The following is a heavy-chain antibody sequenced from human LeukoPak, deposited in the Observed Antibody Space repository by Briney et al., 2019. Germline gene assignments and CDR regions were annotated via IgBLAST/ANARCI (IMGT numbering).Heavy chain of an antibody. V-gene: IGHV4-4*09. CDR1: GGSIGSYY. D-gene: IGHD2-15*01. CDR3: ARRGSVGGYCSGGSCFGY. Sequence: SETLSLTCTVSGGSIGSYYWSWIRQPPGKGLEWIGYIYTSGSTNYNPSLKSRVTISVDTSKNQFSLKLSSVTAADTAVYYCARRGSVGGYCSGGSCFGYWGQGTLVTVSS. CDR2: IYTSGST. J-gene: IGHJ4*02.